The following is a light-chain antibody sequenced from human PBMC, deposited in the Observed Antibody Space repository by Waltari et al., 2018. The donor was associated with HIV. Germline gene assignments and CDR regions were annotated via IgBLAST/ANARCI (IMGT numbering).Light chain of an antibody. J-gene: IGKJ4*01. V-gene: IGKV4-1*01. CDR1: QSVLYSSNNKNY. Sequence: DIVLTQSPASLSVSLFECSAFNCQSRQSVLYSSNNKNYLAWYQQKPGQPPKLLLYWPSTRASGVPDRFSGSGSGADFTLTISSLQAEDVAVYYCQQYYSTPLTFGGGTKVEIK. CDR3: QQYYSTPLT. CDR2: WPS.